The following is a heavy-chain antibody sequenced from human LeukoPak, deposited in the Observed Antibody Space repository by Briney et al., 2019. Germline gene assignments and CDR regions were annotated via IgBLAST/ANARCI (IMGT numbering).Heavy chain of an antibody. D-gene: IGHD3-22*01. CDR2: IWYDGSNK. CDR3: ARDRVDYYDSSGYYQTLYYYYYYGMDV. CDR1: GFTFSSYG. V-gene: IGHV3-33*01. Sequence: GGSLRLSCAASGFTFSSYGMHWVRQAPGKGLEWVAVIWYDGSNKYYADSVKGRFTISRDNSKNTLYLQMNSLRAEDTAVYYCARDRVDYYDSSGYYQTLYYYYYYGMDVWGQGTTVTLSS. J-gene: IGHJ6*02.